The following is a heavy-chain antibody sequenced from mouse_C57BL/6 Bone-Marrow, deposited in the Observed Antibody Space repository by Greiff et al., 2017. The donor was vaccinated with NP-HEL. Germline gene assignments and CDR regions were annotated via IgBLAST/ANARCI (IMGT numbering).Heavy chain of an antibody. Sequence: EVQVVESGPGLAKPSQTLSLTCSVTGYSITSDYWNWIRKFPGNKLEYMGYISYSGSTYYNPSLKSRISITRDTSKNQYYLQLNSVTTEYTATYYCARGATVVAKGLGAMDYWGQGTSVTVSS. J-gene: IGHJ4*01. CDR3: ARGATVVAKGLGAMDY. CDR1: GYSITSDY. D-gene: IGHD1-1*01. V-gene: IGHV3-8*01. CDR2: ISYSGST.